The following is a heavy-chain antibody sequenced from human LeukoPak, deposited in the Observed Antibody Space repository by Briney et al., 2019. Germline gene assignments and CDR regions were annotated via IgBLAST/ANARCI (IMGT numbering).Heavy chain of an antibody. CDR2: IWYDGSNK. Sequence: GGSLSLSCAASRFTLSSYGMHWVRQAPGKGLEWVAVIWYDGSNKFYADPVKGRFTISRDNSKNTLYLQMNSLGAEDTAVYYCAREYSAGWFDPWGQGTLVTVSS. CDR1: RFTLSSYG. D-gene: IGHD6-13*01. CDR3: AREYSAGWFDP. V-gene: IGHV3-33*01. J-gene: IGHJ5*02.